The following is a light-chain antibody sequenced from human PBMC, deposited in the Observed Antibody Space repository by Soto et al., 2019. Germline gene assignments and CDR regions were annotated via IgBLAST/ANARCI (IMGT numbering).Light chain of an antibody. Sequence: QSALTQPASVSGSPGQSITISCTGTSSDVGSYNLVSWYQQHPGKAPKLMIYAVSKRPSGVSNRFSGSKSGNTASLTISGLQAEDEADYDCCSYAGSSTFVVFGGGTKLTVL. V-gene: IGLV2-23*02. CDR1: SSDVGSYNL. CDR2: AVS. CDR3: CSYAGSSTFVV. J-gene: IGLJ2*01.